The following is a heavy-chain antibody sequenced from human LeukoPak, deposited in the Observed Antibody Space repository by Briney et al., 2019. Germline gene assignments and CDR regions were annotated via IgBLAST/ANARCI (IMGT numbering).Heavy chain of an antibody. J-gene: IGHJ5*02. Sequence: PGGSLRLSCAASGFTFSSYWMSWVRQAPGKGLEWVSSISSSSSYIYYADSVKGRFTISRDNAKNSLYLQMNNLGAEDTAVYYCARDLTVTSTCWFDLWGQGTPVTVSS. CDR1: GFTFSSYW. CDR3: ARDLTVTSTCWFDL. CDR2: ISSSSSYI. V-gene: IGHV3-21*01. D-gene: IGHD4-11*01.